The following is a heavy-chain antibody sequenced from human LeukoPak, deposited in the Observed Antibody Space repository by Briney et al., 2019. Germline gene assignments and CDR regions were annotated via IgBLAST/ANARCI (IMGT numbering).Heavy chain of an antibody. D-gene: IGHD6-13*01. CDR3: ARESIAAAGSLYFDY. V-gene: IGHV1-2*02. CDR1: GYTFTGYY. Sequence: GASVKVSCKASGYTFTGYYMHWVRQAPGQGLEWMGWINPNSGGTNYAQKFQGRVTMTRDTSISTAYMELSRLRSDDTAVYYCARESIAAAGSLYFDYWGQGNLVTVSS. CDR2: INPNSGGT. J-gene: IGHJ4*02.